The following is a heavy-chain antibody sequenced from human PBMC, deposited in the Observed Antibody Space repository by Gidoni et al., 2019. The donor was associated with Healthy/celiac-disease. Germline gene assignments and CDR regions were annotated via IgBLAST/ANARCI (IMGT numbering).Heavy chain of an antibody. CDR1: GFTFSSYG. CDR3: ARDVGSDYYYYMDV. V-gene: IGHV3-33*01. D-gene: IGHD6-19*01. J-gene: IGHJ6*03. Sequence: QVQLVESGGAVVPPGRSLSLSCSASGFTFSSYGMHWVRQAPGKGLEWVAVIWYDGSNKYYADSVKGRFTISRDNSKNTLYLQMNSLRAEDTAVYYCARDVGSDYYYYMDVWGKGTTVTVSS. CDR2: IWYDGSNK.